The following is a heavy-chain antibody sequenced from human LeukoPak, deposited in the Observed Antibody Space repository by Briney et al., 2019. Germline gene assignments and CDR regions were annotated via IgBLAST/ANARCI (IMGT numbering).Heavy chain of an antibody. J-gene: IGHJ6*02. Sequence: SETLSLTCTVSGGSISSADYYWTWVRQHPATGLEWIGYVYYSGSAYYNPSLESRVTISGDTSKNQFSHILYSVTPADTAVYYCARRNMVRGVNGYYYYGMDVWGQGTTVTVSS. V-gene: IGHV4-31*03. CDR2: VYYSGSA. CDR1: GGSISSADYY. D-gene: IGHD3-10*01. CDR3: ARRNMVRGVNGYYYYGMDV.